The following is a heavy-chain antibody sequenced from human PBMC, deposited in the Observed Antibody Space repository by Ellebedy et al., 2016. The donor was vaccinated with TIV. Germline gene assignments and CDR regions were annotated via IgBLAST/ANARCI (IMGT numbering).Heavy chain of an antibody. CDR2: ISVSNGNT. Sequence: ASVKVSCKASGYTFTSYGISWVRQAPGQGLEWVGWISVSNGNTNYAQRLQGRVTMTRDTSTSTAYMELSRLRSDDTAVYYCARLTTVTTDYYYGMDVWGQGTTVTVSS. CDR3: ARLTTVTTDYYYGMDV. D-gene: IGHD4-17*01. V-gene: IGHV1-18*01. J-gene: IGHJ6*02. CDR1: GYTFTSYG.